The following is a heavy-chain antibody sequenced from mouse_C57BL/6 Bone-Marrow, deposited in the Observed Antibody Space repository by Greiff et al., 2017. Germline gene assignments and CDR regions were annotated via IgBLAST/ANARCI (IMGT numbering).Heavy chain of an antibody. V-gene: IGHV1-63*01. Sequence: QVQLQQSGAELVRPGTSVKMSCKASGYTFTNYWIGWAKQRPGHGLEWIGDIYPGGGYTNYNEKFKGKATLTADKSSSTAYMQFSSLTSEDSAIYYCARTGYGSSHYAMDDWGQGTSVTVSS. CDR3: ARTGYGSSHYAMDD. CDR2: IYPGGGYT. J-gene: IGHJ4*01. CDR1: GYTFTNYW. D-gene: IGHD1-1*01.